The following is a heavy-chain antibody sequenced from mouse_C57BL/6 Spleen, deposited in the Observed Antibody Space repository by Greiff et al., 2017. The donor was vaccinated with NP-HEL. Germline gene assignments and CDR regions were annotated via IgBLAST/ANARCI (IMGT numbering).Heavy chain of an antibody. D-gene: IGHD1-1*01. J-gene: IGHJ2*01. CDR2: IDPNSGGT. Sequence: QVQLQQPGAELVKPGASVKLSCKASGYTFTSYWMHWVKQRPGRGLEWIGRIDPNSGGTKYNEKFKSKATLTVDKPSSTAYMQLSSLPSEDSAVYYCAREGLYYGSSHLYYFDYWGQGTTLTVSS. CDR3: AREGLYYGSSHLYYFDY. V-gene: IGHV1-72*01. CDR1: GYTFTSYW.